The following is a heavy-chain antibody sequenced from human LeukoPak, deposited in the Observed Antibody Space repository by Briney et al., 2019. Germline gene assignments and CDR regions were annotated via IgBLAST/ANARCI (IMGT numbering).Heavy chain of an antibody. J-gene: IGHJ4*02. D-gene: IGHD1-1*01. CDR1: GFTFSSYW. CDR2: IKQDGSEK. Sequence: GGSLRLSCAASGFTFSSYWTSWVRQASGKGLEWVANIKQDGSEKYYVDSVKGRFTISRDNAKNSLYLQMNSLRAEDTAVYYCASGTLSYWGQGTLVTVSS. CDR3: ASGTLSY. V-gene: IGHV3-7*01.